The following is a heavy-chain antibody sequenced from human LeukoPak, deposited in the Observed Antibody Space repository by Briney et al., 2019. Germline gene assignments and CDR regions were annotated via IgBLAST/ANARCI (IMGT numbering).Heavy chain of an antibody. CDR1: GGSISSSSYY. Sequence: SETLSLTCTVSGGSISSSSYYWGWLRQPPGTGLEWIGSIYYSGSTYYNPSLKSRVTISVDTSKNQFSLKLSSVTAADTAVYYCARDVPYYYMDVWGKGTTVTVSS. CDR2: IYYSGST. V-gene: IGHV4-39*07. CDR3: ARDVPYYYMDV. J-gene: IGHJ6*03.